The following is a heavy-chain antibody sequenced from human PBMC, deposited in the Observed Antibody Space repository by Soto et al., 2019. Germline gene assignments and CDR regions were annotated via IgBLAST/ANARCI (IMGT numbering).Heavy chain of an antibody. CDR3: ARAKEYSSSSGMDV. CDR2: TYYRSKWYN. V-gene: IGHV6-1*01. D-gene: IGHD6-6*01. CDR1: GDSVSSNSAA. J-gene: IGHJ6*02. Sequence: PSQTLSLTCAISGDSVSSNSAAWNWIRPSPSRGLEWLGRTYYRSKWYNDYAVSVKSRITVKPDTSKKQFSLQLNSVTPEDTAVYYSARAKEYSSSSGMDVWGQGTTVTVSS.